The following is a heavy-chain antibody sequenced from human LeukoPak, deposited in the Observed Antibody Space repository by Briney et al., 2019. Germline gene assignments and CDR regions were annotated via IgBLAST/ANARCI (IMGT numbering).Heavy chain of an antibody. Sequence: GGSLRLSCAASGFTLNNYAMSWVRQAPGKGLEWVSIINNSGGSTYYADSVKGRFTVSRDLSKNTLYLQMNSLRAEDTALYYCARKYSGTNPFDYWGQGTLVTVSS. D-gene: IGHD1-26*01. V-gene: IGHV3-23*01. J-gene: IGHJ4*02. CDR2: INNSGGST. CDR1: GFTLNNYA. CDR3: ARKYSGTNPFDY.